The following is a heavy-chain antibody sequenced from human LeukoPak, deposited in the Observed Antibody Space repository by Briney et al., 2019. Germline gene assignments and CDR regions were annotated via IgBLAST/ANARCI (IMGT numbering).Heavy chain of an antibody. V-gene: IGHV3-21*01. Sequence: GGSLRLSCAASGFTFSSYSMNWVRQAPGKGLEWVSSISNIYYADSVKGRFTISRDNAKNSLYLQMNSLRVEDTAVYYCARCTTGRTFGSLREIKRSREIDYWGQGTLVTVSS. CDR2: ISNI. CDR3: ARCTTGRTFGSLREIKRSREIDY. D-gene: IGHD1-1*01. CDR1: GFTFSSYS. J-gene: IGHJ4*02.